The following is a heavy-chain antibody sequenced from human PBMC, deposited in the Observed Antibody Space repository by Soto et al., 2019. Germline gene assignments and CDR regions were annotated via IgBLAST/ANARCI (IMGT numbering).Heavy chain of an antibody. V-gene: IGHV3-30*18. D-gene: IGHD1-1*01. J-gene: IGHJ4*02. CDR1: GFTFSTYG. CDR2: ISYDGVKK. Sequence: QVQLVESGGGVVQPGRSLRLSCAASGFTFSTYGMHWVRQAPGKGLEWVAVISYDGVKKYYADSVKGRFTISRDNPKNTLDLQMNSLRAEDTAVYYCAKSVYNWNDRFFDYWGQGTLVTVSS. CDR3: AKSVYNWNDRFFDY.